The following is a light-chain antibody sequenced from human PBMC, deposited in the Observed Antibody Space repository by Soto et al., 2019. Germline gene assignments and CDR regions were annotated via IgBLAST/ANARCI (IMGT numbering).Light chain of an antibody. CDR2: DAS. Sequence: EIVLTQSPATLSLSPGERVTLSCRASQSVSNYLAWYQQKPGQAPRLLIYDASKRATGIPARFSGRGSGTDFTLTISRLEPEDFAVYYCQQYGSSPRTFGQGTKVDIK. V-gene: IGKV3-20*01. CDR3: QQYGSSPRT. J-gene: IGKJ1*01. CDR1: QSVSNY.